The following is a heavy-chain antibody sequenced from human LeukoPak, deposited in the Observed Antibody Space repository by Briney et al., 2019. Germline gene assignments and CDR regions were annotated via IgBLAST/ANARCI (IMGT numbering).Heavy chain of an antibody. CDR3: AKSVDTAMVTKSY. D-gene: IGHD5-18*01. V-gene: IGHV3-23*01. J-gene: IGHJ4*02. Sequence: GGSLRLSCATSGFTFSQFGMTWVRQPPGKGLEWVASFDGNAHGTYYADSVKGRFTISRDNSKNTLYLQMNSLRAEDTAVYYCAKSVDTAMVTKSYWGQGTLVTVSS. CDR1: GFTFSQFG. CDR2: FDGNAHGT.